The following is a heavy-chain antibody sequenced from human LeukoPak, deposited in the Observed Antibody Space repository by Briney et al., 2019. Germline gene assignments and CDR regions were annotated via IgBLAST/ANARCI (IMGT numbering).Heavy chain of an antibody. CDR1: GYTFTTYG. CDR3: ARKEVDSSGYFPNFDY. V-gene: IGHV1-18*01. D-gene: IGHD3-22*01. J-gene: IGHJ4*02. CDR2: ISVYSGNT. Sequence: ASVKVSCKASGYTFTTYGISWVRQAPGQGLEWMGWISVYSGNTNYAQKLQGRVTMTTDTSTSTAYMELRSLRSDDTAVYYCARKEVDSSGYFPNFDYWGQGTLVTVSS.